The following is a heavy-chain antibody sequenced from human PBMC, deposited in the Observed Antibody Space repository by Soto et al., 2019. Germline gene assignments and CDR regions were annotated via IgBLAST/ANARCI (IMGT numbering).Heavy chain of an antibody. CDR1: GYALRDYS. CDR2: TGTRRKYT. J-gene: IGHJ4*03. D-gene: IGHD3-9*01. CDR3: VRDRDWAFDI. V-gene: IGHV3-48*02. Sequence: GGSLRLSCAASGYALRDYSMNWVRQAPGKGLEWVSYTGTRRKYTFYADSVRGRFTISRDDARNSVYLQLNSLRDEDTAVYYCVRDRDWAFDIWGQGTLVTVSS.